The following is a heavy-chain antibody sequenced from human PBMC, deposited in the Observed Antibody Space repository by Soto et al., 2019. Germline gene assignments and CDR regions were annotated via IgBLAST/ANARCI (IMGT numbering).Heavy chain of an antibody. D-gene: IGHD3-3*01. CDR1: GGSISSGCYY. Sequence: SETLSLTCTVSGGSISSGCYYWSWIRQHPGKGLEWIGYIYYSGSPYYNPSLKSRVTIPVDTSKNQSSLKLSSVTAADTAVYYCARDRVPDFWSGYPWGMDVWGQGTTVPVS. CDR2: IYYSGSP. CDR3: ARDRVPDFWSGYPWGMDV. V-gene: IGHV4-31*03. J-gene: IGHJ6*02.